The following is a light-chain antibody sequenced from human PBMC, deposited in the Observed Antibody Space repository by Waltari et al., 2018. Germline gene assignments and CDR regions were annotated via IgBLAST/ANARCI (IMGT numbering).Light chain of an antibody. V-gene: IGKV3-20*01. CDR3: QQYDSLVVT. CDR2: AAS. CDR1: QNITGGW. J-gene: IGKJ4*01. Sequence: EIVLTQSPGTLSLSPGERVILSCRASQNITGGWMNWYHQKPGQAPRLLIYAASTRAPGVPDRFSGSGSGTDFTLTISRLEPEDSGVYYCQQYDSLVVTFGGGTKVEIK.